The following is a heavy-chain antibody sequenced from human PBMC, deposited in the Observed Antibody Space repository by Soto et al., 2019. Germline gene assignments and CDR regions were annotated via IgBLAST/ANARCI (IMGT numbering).Heavy chain of an antibody. CDR1: DFTITNAW. CDR3: TTGSVEGY. V-gene: IGHV3-15*07. Sequence: EVQLVESGGGLVKPGGSLRLSCAVSDFTITNAWMNWVRQGPGMGLEWVGRIKTRSEGERTDYAAYLKGRFTIWREDSKTKMYLQMNCLKADDTATYSCTTGSVEGYWGQGSLVTVSS. D-gene: IGHD1-1*01. J-gene: IGHJ4*02. CDR2: IKTRSEGERT.